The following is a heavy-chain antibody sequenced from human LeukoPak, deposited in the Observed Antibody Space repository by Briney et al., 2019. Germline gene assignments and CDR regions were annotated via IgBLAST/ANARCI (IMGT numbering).Heavy chain of an antibody. CDR1: GFTFSSYG. V-gene: IGHV3-30*18. J-gene: IGHJ6*02. CDR2: ISYDGSNK. Sequence: RSLRLSCAASGFTFSSYGMHWVRQAPGKGLEWVAVISYDGSNKYYADSVKGRSTISRDNSKNTLYLQMNSLRAEDTAVYYCAKDYAYSIAVAPGRGYYYYYGMDVWGQGTTVTVSS. D-gene: IGHD6-19*01. CDR3: AKDYAYSIAVAPGRGYYYYYGMDV.